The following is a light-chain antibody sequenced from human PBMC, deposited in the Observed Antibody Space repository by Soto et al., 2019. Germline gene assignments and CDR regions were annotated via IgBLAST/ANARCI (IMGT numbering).Light chain of an antibody. CDR2: GAS. CDR1: QSLISNY. V-gene: IGKV3-20*01. J-gene: IGKJ5*01. Sequence: EIVLTQSPGTLSLSPGERATLSCRASQSLISNYLAWYQQKPGQAPRLLIYGASRRATGIPDRFSGSGSGTDFTLSISRLEPEEFAVYYCQQYRSSPPITFGQGTRLEIK. CDR3: QQYRSSPPIT.